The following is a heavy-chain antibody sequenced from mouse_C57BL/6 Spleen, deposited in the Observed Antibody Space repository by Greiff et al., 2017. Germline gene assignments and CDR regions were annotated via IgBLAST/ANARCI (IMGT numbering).Heavy chain of an antibody. J-gene: IGHJ1*03. Sequence: EVKLMESGGGLVQPGGSMKLSCVASGFTFSNYWMNWVRQSPEKGLEWVAQIRLKSDNYATHYAESVKGRFTISRDDSKSSVYLQMNNLRAEDTGIYYCTPIYYGLWYVDVWGTGTTVTVSS. CDR2: IRLKSDNYAT. V-gene: IGHV6-3*01. D-gene: IGHD2-1*01. CDR3: TPIYYGLWYVDV. CDR1: GFTFSNYW.